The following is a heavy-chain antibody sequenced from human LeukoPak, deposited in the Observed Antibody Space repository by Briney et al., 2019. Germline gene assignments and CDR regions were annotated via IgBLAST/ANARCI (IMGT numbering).Heavy chain of an antibody. CDR2: ISGNGRST. D-gene: IGHD2-2*01. Sequence: GGSLRLSCAGSGFTFSSFGMSWVRQAPGKGLEWVSGISGNGRSTYYADSVKGRFTISRDNSKNTLFLQMNSLKPEDTAVYYCAKEGGFCSSTTCFPFWYFDLWGRGTLVTVSS. J-gene: IGHJ2*01. CDR3: AKEGGFCSSTTCFPFWYFDL. CDR1: GFTFSSFG. V-gene: IGHV3-23*01.